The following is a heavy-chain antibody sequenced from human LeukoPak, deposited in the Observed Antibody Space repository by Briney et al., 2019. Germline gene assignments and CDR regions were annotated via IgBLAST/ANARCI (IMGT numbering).Heavy chain of an antibody. V-gene: IGHV3-15*01. CDR1: GFTFSNAW. CDR2: IKSKTDGGTT. Sequence: GGSLRLSCAASGFTFSNAWMSWVRQAPGKGLEWVGRIKSKTDGGTTDYAAPVKGRFTISRDDSKNTLYLQMNSLKTEDTAVYYCTTDPYFSYCSGGSCYLISDYWGQGTLVTVSS. J-gene: IGHJ4*02. D-gene: IGHD2-15*01. CDR3: TTDPYFSYCSGGSCYLISDY.